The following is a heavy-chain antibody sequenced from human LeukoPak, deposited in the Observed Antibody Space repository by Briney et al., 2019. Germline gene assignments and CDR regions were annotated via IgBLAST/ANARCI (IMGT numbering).Heavy chain of an antibody. J-gene: IGHJ3*02. CDR3: ASVSLVGSGWWAFDI. V-gene: IGHV4-61*01. D-gene: IGHD6-19*01. Sequence: PSETLSLTCTVSGGSISNRNYYWGWIRQPPGKGLEWIGYIYYSGSTNYNPSLKSRVTISVDTSKNQFSLKLSSVTAADTAVYYCASVSLVGSGWWAFDIWGQGTMVTVSS. CDR2: IYYSGST. CDR1: GGSISNRNYY.